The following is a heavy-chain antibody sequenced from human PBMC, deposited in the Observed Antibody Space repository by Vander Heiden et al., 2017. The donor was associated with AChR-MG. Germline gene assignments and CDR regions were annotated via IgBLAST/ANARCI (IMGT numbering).Heavy chain of an antibody. CDR2: IYHSGST. D-gene: IGHD3-10*01. V-gene: IGHV4-30-2*01. Sequence: QLQLQESGSGLVKPSQTLSLTCAVSGGSISSGGYSWSWIRQPPGKGLEWIGYIYHSGSTYYNPSLKSRVTISVDRSKNQFSLKLSSVTAADTAVYYCARFSAMVRELGRGGFDPWGHGTLVTVSS. CDR1: GGSISSGGYS. CDR3: ARFSAMVRELGRGGFDP. J-gene: IGHJ5*02.